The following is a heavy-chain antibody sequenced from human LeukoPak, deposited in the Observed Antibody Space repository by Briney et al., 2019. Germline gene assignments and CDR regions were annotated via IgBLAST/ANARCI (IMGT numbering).Heavy chain of an antibody. V-gene: IGHV3-23*01. Sequence: PGGSLRLSCAASGFTFSSYAMSWVRQAPGKGLEWVSGISGSGGSTYYADSVKGRFTISRDNTKNTLYLQMNSLRSEDTAIYYCAKETPLVRGNFDYWGQGILVTVSS. CDR2: ISGSGGST. CDR3: AKETPLVRGNFDY. CDR1: GFTFSSYA. J-gene: IGHJ4*02. D-gene: IGHD3-10*01.